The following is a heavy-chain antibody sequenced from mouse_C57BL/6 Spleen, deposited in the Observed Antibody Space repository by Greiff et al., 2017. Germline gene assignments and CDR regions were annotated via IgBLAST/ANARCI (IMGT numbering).Heavy chain of an antibody. D-gene: IGHD2-4*01. CDR3: ARGYDYDRALDY. V-gene: IGHV1-39*01. CDR1: GYSFTDYN. CDR2: INHNYGTT. J-gene: IGHJ2*01. Sequence: EVHLVESGPELVKPGASVKISCKASGYSFTDYNMNWVKQSNGKSLGWIGVINHNYGTTSYNQKFKGKATLTVDQSSSTAYMQLNRLTSEDSAVYYCARGYDYDRALDYWGQGTTLTVSS.